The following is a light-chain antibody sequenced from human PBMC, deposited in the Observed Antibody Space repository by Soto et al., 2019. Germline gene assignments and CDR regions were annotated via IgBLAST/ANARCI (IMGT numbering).Light chain of an antibody. V-gene: IGLV2-14*01. Sequence: QSALTHPASVSGSPGQSITISCSGTSRDIGAYNLVSWYQQPPGKAPKLLIYEVRNRPSGISNRFSGSKSGTTASLTISSLLPEDEADYYCSAYTARRTLVFGGGTKVTV. CDR2: EVR. CDR1: SRDIGAYNL. J-gene: IGLJ2*01. CDR3: SAYTARRTLV.